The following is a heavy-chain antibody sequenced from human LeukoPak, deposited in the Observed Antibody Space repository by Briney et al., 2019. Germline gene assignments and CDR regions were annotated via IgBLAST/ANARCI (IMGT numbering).Heavy chain of an antibody. CDR1: GFTFSDYY. D-gene: IGHD2-15*01. V-gene: IGHV3-11*06. J-gene: IGHJ4*02. CDR3: ASYCSGGSCSDY. Sequence: GGSLRLSCAASGFTFSDYYMSWIRQAPGKGLEWVSSISSSSSYIYYADSVKGRFTISRDNAKNSLYLQMNSLRAEDTAVYYCASYCSGGSCSDYWGQGTLVTVSS. CDR2: ISSSSSYI.